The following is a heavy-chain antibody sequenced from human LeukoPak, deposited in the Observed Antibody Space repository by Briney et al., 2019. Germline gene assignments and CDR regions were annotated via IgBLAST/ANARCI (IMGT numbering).Heavy chain of an antibody. J-gene: IGHJ4*02. V-gene: IGHV4-39*02. CDR3: ARDRSVGVLPAPPFDF. D-gene: IGHD6-6*01. CDR1: GGSISSSSYY. Sequence: SETLSLTCTVSGGSISSSSYYWGWIRQPPGKGLEWIGSIYYSGSTYYNPSLKSRVTISVDTSKNQFSLTLTSVTAADTAVYYCARDRSVGVLPAPPFDFWGQGTLVTVSS. CDR2: IYYSGST.